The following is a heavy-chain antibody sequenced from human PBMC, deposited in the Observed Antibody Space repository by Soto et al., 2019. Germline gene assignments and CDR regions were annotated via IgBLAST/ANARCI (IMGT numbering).Heavy chain of an antibody. CDR1: GGSISSYY. D-gene: IGHD3-3*01. J-gene: IGHJ4*02. CDR2: IYYSGST. V-gene: IGHV4-59*01. CDR3: ARSLRESSYYDFWSGYYTPGY. Sequence: SETLSLTCTVSGGSISSYYWSWIRQPPGKGLEWIGYIYYSGSTNYNPSLKSRVTISVDTSKNQFSLKLSSVTAADTAVYYCARSLRESSYYDFWSGYYTPGYWGQGTLVTVSS.